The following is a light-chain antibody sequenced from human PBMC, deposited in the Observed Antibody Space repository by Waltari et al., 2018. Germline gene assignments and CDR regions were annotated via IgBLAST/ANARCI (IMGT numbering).Light chain of an antibody. CDR2: LGS. V-gene: IGKV2-28*01. CDR3: MQALQSPWT. Sequence: DIVMTQSPRSLPVSPGELASTSCTSSQSLLHITGYTYLNWYLQKPGQSPQLLIHLGSNRASGVPDRFSGGGSGTDFTLKISSVEAEDVGVYYCMQALQSPWTFGQGTKVE. CDR1: QSLLHITGYTY. J-gene: IGKJ1*01.